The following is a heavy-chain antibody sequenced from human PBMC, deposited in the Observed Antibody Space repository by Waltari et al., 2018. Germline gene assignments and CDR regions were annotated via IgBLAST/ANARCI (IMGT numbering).Heavy chain of an antibody. Sequence: EVQLVGSGGGLIQPGGSLRLSCAASGLDVSRNSMSWVRQAPGKGLEWVSVIYSGGRTYYADSVKGRFTISRDNSKNTLYLQMNSLRAEDTAVYYCARGDTMSTGAFDYWGQGTLVTVSS. CDR2: IYSGGRT. D-gene: IGHD3-22*01. CDR1: GLDVSRNS. CDR3: ARGDTMSTGAFDY. J-gene: IGHJ4*02. V-gene: IGHV3-53*01.